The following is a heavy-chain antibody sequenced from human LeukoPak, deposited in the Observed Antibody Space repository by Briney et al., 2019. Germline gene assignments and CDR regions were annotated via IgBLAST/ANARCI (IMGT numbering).Heavy chain of an antibody. CDR1: GYTFTSYG. D-gene: IGHD6-6*01. CDR2: ISAYNGNT. Sequence: ASVKVSCKASGYTFTSYGISWVRQAPGQGLEWMGWISAYNGNTNYAQKLQGRVTMTTDTSTSTAYMELRSLRSDDTAVYYCARDGASSIAARYWNYYYYGMDVWGQGTTVTVS. V-gene: IGHV1-18*01. CDR3: ARDGASSIAARYWNYYYYGMDV. J-gene: IGHJ6*02.